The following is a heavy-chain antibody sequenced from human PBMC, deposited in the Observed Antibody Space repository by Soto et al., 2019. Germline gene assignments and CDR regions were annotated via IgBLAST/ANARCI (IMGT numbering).Heavy chain of an antibody. CDR3: ARSATLSGNYYFDY. Sequence: GESLKISCNGSGYSFTSYWIGWVRQMPGKGLEWMGIIYPGDSDTRYSPSFQGQVTISADKSISTAYLQWSSLKAPDTAMYYCARSATLSGNYYFDYWGQGSLVTAPQ. CDR2: IYPGDSDT. V-gene: IGHV5-51*01. CDR1: GYSFTSYW. J-gene: IGHJ4*02. D-gene: IGHD1-26*01.